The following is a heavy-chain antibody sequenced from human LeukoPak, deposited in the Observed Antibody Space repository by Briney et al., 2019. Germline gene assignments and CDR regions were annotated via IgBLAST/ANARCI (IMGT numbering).Heavy chain of an antibody. CDR1: GFTVSSNY. J-gene: IGHJ4*02. Sequence: GGSLRLSCAASGFTVSSNYMSWVRQAPGKGLEWVSHITASGTAMFYADSVKGRFTISRDNAKNSLYLQMNSLRDEDTAVYYCASSGSYRFDYWGQGALVTVSS. CDR3: ASSGSYRFDY. D-gene: IGHD1-26*01. V-gene: IGHV3-48*02. CDR2: ITASGTAM.